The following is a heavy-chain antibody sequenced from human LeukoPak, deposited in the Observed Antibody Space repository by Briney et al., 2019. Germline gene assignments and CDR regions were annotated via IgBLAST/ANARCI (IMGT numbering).Heavy chain of an antibody. D-gene: IGHD3-22*01. Sequence: GGSLRLSCAASGFTFSSYSMNWVRQAPGKGLEWVSSISSSSSYIYYADSVKGRFTISRDNAKNSLYLQMNSLRAEDTAVYYCARVSYYYDSSGPNYYYYMDVWGKGTTVTVSS. V-gene: IGHV3-21*01. CDR1: GFTFSSYS. CDR3: ARVSYYYDSSGPNYYYYMDV. CDR2: ISSSSSYI. J-gene: IGHJ6*03.